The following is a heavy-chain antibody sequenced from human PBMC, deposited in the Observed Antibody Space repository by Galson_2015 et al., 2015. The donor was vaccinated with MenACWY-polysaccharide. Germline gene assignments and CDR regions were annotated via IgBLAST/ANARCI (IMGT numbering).Heavy chain of an antibody. CDR2: IFPGDSDT. V-gene: IGHV5-51*01. J-gene: IGHJ4*02. CDR1: GYSFTSYW. D-gene: IGHD6-13*01. CDR3: WSTSYSSSWNPLDY. Sequence: QSGAEVKKPGESLKISCKGSGYSFTSYWIGWVRQMPGKGLEWMGVIFPGDSDTSYSPSFLGQVTISADQSISTAYLQWSSLKASETGMYYGWSTSYSSSWNPLDYWGQGTLVTVSS.